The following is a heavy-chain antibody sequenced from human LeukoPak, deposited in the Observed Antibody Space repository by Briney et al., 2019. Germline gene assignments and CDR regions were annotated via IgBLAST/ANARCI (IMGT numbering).Heavy chain of an antibody. D-gene: IGHD3-22*01. J-gene: IGHJ4*02. V-gene: IGHV4-59*01. CDR2: IYYSGST. Sequence: SETLSLTCTVSGDSISSYYWSWIRQPPGKGLEWIGYIYYSGSTNYNPSLKSRVTISVDTSKNQFSLRLSSVTTADTAVYYCARVNYYDSSGTDYWGQGTLVTVSS. CDR1: GDSISSYY. CDR3: ARVNYYDSSGTDY.